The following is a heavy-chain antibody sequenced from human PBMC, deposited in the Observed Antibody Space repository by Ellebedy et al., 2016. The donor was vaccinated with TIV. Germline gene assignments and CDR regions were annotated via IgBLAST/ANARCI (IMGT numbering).Heavy chain of an antibody. J-gene: IGHJ4*02. CDR2: ISYDGSNK. CDR3: ARDIDYYGSGSYCLDY. Sequence: GGSLRLSCAASGFTFSSYAMHWVRQAPGKGLEWVAVISYDGSNKYYADSVKGRFTISRDNSKNTLYLQMNSLRAEDTAVYYCARDIDYYGSGSYCLDYWGQGTLVTVSS. CDR1: GFTFSSYA. D-gene: IGHD3-10*01. V-gene: IGHV3-30-3*01.